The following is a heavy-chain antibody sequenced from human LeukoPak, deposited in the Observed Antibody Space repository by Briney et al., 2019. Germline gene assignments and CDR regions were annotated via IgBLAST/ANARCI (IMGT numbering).Heavy chain of an antibody. V-gene: IGHV3-9*01. J-gene: IGHJ4*02. CDR3: ARDGGYDFWSGYPGYFDY. CDR2: ISWNSGSI. Sequence: GRSLRLSCAASGFTFDDYAMHWVRQAPGKGLEWVSGISWNSGSIGYADSVKGRFTISRDNAKNSLYLQMNSLRAEDTAVYYCARDGGYDFWSGYPGYFDYWGQGTLVTVSS. D-gene: IGHD3-3*01. CDR1: GFTFDDYA.